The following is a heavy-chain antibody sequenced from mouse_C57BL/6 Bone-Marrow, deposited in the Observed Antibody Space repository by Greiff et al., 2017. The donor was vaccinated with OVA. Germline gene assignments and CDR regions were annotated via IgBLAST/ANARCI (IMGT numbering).Heavy chain of an antibody. J-gene: IGHJ4*01. CDR3: ARDALFTTVPPYAMDY. CDR1: GFTFSSYA. V-gene: IGHV5-4*01. CDR2: ISDGGSYT. D-gene: IGHD1-1*01. Sequence: EVQGVESGGGLVKPGGSLKLSCAASGFTFSSYAMSWVRQTPEKRLEWVATISDGGSYTYYPDNVKGRFTISRDNAKNNLYLQMSHLKSEDTAMYYCARDALFTTVPPYAMDYWGQGTSVTVSS.